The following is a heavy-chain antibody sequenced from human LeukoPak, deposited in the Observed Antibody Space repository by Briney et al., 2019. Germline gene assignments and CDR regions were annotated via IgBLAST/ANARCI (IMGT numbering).Heavy chain of an antibody. CDR2: INPNSGGT. CDR3: ARDTYYYGSGSYYLLDY. J-gene: IGHJ4*02. V-gene: IGHV1-2*04. CDR1: GYTFTGYY. Sequence: ASVEVSCKASGYTFTGYYMHWVRQAPGQGLEWMGWINPNSGGTNYAQKFQGWVTMTRDTSISTAYMELSRLRSDDTAVYYCARDTYYYGSGSYYLLDYWGQGTLVTVSP. D-gene: IGHD3-10*01.